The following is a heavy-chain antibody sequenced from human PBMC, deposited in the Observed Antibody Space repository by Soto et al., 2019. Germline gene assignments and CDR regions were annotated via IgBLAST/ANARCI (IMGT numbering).Heavy chain of an antibody. CDR1: GFSLSTSGVG. CDR3: AHRLWGTMIVVADDAFDI. CDR2: IYWDDDK. Sequence: QITLKESGPTLVKPTQTLTLTCTFSGFSLSTSGVGVGWIRQPPGKALEWLALIYWDDDKRYSPSLKSRLTITKDTSKNQVVLTMTNMDPVDTATYYCAHRLWGTMIVVADDAFDIWGQGTMVTVSS. V-gene: IGHV2-5*02. D-gene: IGHD3-22*01. J-gene: IGHJ3*02.